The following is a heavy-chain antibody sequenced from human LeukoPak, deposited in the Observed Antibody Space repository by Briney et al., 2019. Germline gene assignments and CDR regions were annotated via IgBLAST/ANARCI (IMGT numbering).Heavy chain of an antibody. D-gene: IGHD5-18*01. V-gene: IGHV4-39*07. CDR2: INYSRST. CDR3: ARARGYSYAFDN. CDR1: GDSVSSTNSY. Sequence: SEPLSLTCTVSGDSVSSTNSYRGWVRQPPGKGLEGIGSINYSRSTNYNPPLQRRISISADTSKNQFSLKLTSVTAAETAVYYCARARGYSYAFDNSGQGTLVTVSS. J-gene: IGHJ4*02.